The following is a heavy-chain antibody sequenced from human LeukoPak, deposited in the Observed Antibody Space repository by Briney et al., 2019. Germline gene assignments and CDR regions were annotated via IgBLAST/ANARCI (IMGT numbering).Heavy chain of an antibody. CDR2: ISYDGSNK. J-gene: IGHJ4*02. D-gene: IGHD3-22*01. V-gene: IGHV3-30*04. CDR3: ARDYYDSSGYRYFDY. CDR1: GFTFDDYA. Sequence: GGSLRLSCAASGFTFDDYAMHWVRQAPGKGLEWVAVISYDGSNKYYADSVKGRFTISRDNSKNTLYLQMNSLRAEDTAVYYCARDYYDSSGYRYFDYWGQGTLVTVSS.